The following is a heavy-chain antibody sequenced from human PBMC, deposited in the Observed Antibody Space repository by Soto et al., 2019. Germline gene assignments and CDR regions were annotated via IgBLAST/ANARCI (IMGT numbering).Heavy chain of an antibody. V-gene: IGHV1-2*04. CDR2: ITPNSGGT. CDR1: GYTFTGYD. CDR3: AREGMYSSSWYFWLDP. Sequence: QVQLVQSGAEVKKPGASVKVSCKASGYTFTGYDMHWVRQAPGQGLEWMGWITPNSGGTNYAQKFQGWVTMTRDTSISTAYMELSRLRSDDTAVYYCAREGMYSSSWYFWLDPWGQGNLVPVSS. D-gene: IGHD6-13*01. J-gene: IGHJ5*02.